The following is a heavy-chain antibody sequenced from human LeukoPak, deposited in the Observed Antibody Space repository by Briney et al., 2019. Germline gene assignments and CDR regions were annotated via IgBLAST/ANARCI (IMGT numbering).Heavy chain of an antibody. CDR2: ISPNGAST. V-gene: IGHV3-23*01. Sequence: GGSLRLSCEASGFTFSSHAMIWVRQAPGKGLEWFSVISPNGASTSYADSVKGRLTISRDNPRTMLYMDMNSLSAEDTAVYYCSVMHRYYDGSGYWVQWGQGTLVTVSS. CDR3: SVMHRYYDGSGYWVQ. D-gene: IGHD3-22*01. CDR1: GFTFSSHA. J-gene: IGHJ4*02.